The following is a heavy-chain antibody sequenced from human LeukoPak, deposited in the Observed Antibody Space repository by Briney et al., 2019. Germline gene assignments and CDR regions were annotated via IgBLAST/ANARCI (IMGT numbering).Heavy chain of an antibody. CDR2: IYYSGST. D-gene: IGHD2-2*01. V-gene: IGHV4-30-4*01. Sequence: SQTLSLTCTVSGGSISSGDYYWSWLRQPPGKGLEWIGYIYYSGSTYYNPSLKSRVTISVDTSKNQFSLKLSSVTAADTAVYYRARLKGVPAATGGIDYWGQGTLVTVSS. CDR3: ARLKGVPAATGGIDY. J-gene: IGHJ4*02. CDR1: GGSISSGDYY.